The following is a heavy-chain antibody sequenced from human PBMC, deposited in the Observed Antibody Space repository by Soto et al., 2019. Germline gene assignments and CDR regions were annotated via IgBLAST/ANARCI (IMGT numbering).Heavy chain of an antibody. CDR2: INHSGST. D-gene: IGHD2-15*01. J-gene: IGHJ4*02. Sequence: QVQLQQWVAGLLKPSETLSLTCAVYGGSFSGYYWSWIRQPPGKGLEWIGEINHSGSTNYNPSLKSRVTISVDTSKNQFSLKLSSVTAADTAVYYCAGGPVAATMYYFDYWGQGTLVTVSS. CDR3: AGGPVAATMYYFDY. V-gene: IGHV4-34*01. CDR1: GGSFSGYY.